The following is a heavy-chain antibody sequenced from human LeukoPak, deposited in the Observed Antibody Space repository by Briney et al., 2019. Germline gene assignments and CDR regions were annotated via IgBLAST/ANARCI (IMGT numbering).Heavy chain of an antibody. J-gene: IGHJ4*02. Sequence: TGGSLRLSCAASGFTFSSYSMNWVRQAPGKGLEWVSSISSSSSYIYYADSVKGRFTISRDNAKNSLYLQMNSLRAEDTAVYYCARFIAVAGNLVDYWGQGTLVTVSS. CDR2: ISSSSSYI. V-gene: IGHV3-21*01. D-gene: IGHD6-19*01. CDR3: ARFIAVAGNLVDY. CDR1: GFTFSSYS.